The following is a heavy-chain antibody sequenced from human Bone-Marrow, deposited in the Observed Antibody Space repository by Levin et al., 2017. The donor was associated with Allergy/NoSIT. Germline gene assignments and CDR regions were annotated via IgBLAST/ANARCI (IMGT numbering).Heavy chain of an antibody. CDR1: GFTFSDYA. Sequence: PGGSLRLSCSGSGFTFSDYAMSWLRQTPGKGLEWVGFIRNKAYGGTAEYAAAVKGRFIISRDDSKNIAYPQMNSLKTEDTAVYYCSRPAPPGYSSGWPEFWGQGTLVTVSS. CDR2: IRNKAYGGTA. D-gene: IGHD6-19*01. J-gene: IGHJ1*01. V-gene: IGHV3-49*03. CDR3: SRPAPPGYSSGWPEF.